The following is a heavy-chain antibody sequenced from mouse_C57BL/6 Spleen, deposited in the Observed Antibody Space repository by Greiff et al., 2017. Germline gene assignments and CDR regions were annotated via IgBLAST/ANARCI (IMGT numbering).Heavy chain of an antibody. CDR2: IYPGDGDT. CDR3: ACPTVVATYYAMDY. Sequence: QVQLQQSGAELVKPGASVKISCKASGYAFSSYWMNWVKQRPGKGLEWIGKIYPGDGDTNYNGKFKGKATLTADKSSSTAYLQLSSLPSEDSAVSFYACPTVVATYYAMDYWGQGTSVTVSS. V-gene: IGHV1-80*01. D-gene: IGHD1-1*01. J-gene: IGHJ4*01. CDR1: GYAFSSYW.